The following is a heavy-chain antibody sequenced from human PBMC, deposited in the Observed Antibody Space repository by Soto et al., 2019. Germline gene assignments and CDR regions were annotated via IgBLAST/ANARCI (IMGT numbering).Heavy chain of an antibody. CDR2: ISAYNGNT. J-gene: IGHJ6*02. CDR1: GYTFTICG. Sequence: ASVKVSCKASGYTFTICGIIWVRQAPGQGLEWMGWISAYNGNTNYAQKLQGRVTMTTDTSTSTAYMELRSLRSDDTAVYYCATYYYDSRDNYYYYGMDVWGQGTTVTVSS. V-gene: IGHV1-18*01. CDR3: ATYYYDSRDNYYYYGMDV. D-gene: IGHD3-22*01.